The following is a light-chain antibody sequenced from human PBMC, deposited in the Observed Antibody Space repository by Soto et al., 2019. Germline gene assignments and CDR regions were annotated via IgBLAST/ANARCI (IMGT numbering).Light chain of an antibody. CDR3: CSYAGTRDV. J-gene: IGLJ2*01. CDR2: DVS. Sequence: QSALTQPASVSGSPGQSITISCTGTNSDIGNYNLVSWYQQHPGKAPKLIIYDVSKRPSGVSNRFSGSKSDNTASLTISGLQAEDEADYYCCSYAGTRDVFGGGTNVTVL. CDR1: NSDIGNYNL. V-gene: IGLV2-23*02.